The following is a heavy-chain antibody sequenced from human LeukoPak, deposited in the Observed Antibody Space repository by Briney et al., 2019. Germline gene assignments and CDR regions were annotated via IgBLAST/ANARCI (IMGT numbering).Heavy chain of an antibody. V-gene: IGHV4-59*08. Sequence: PSETLSLTCTVSGGSISSYYWSWIRQPPGKGLEWIGYIYYSGSTNYNPSLKSRVTISVDTSKNQFSLKLSSVTAADTAVYYCARRSSSSWYYYFDYWGQGTLVTVSS. CDR3: ARRSSSSWYYYFDY. CDR1: GGSISSYY. CDR2: IYYSGST. J-gene: IGHJ4*02. D-gene: IGHD6-13*01.